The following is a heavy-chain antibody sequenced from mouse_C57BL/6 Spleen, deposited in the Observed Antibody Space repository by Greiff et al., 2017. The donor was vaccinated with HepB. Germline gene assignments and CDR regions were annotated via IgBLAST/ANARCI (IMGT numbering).Heavy chain of an antibody. J-gene: IGHJ3*01. D-gene: IGHD3-2*02. Sequence: QVQLQQSGTELVKPGASVKLSCKASGYTFTSYWMHWVKQRPGQGLEWIGNINPSNGGTNYNEKFKSKATLTVDKSSSTAYMQLSSLTSEDSAVYYCARGDSSGSWFAYWGQGTLVTVSA. CDR2: INPSNGGT. CDR1: GYTFTSYW. CDR3: ARGDSSGSWFAY. V-gene: IGHV1-53*01.